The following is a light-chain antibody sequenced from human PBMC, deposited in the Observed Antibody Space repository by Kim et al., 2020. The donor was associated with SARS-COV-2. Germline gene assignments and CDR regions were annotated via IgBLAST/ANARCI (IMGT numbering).Light chain of an antibody. CDR2: DAS. CDR3: QQGSDWIT. J-gene: IGKJ5*01. V-gene: IGKV3-11*01. Sequence: EIVLTQSPATLSLSPGERATLSCRASQSVSDYLAWYQHKPGQAPRLLIHDASRRATGIPARFSGSGSATDFSLTISRLEPDDFAIYYCQQGSDWITFGQGTRLEIK. CDR1: QSVSDY.